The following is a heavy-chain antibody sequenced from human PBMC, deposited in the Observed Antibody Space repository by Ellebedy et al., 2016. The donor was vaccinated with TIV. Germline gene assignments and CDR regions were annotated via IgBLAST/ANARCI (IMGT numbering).Heavy chain of an antibody. V-gene: IGHV7-4-1*02. Sequence: ASVKVSCKASGYTLTAYPMNWVRQAPGQGLDYLGWINMKTGSPTYAPDFTGRFAFSLDTTVSTAFLEISNLRTDDTAMYYCARDSRYNWNDWDYYHMDVWGKGTTVTVSS. CDR2: INMKTGSP. J-gene: IGHJ6*03. CDR3: ARDSRYNWNDWDYYHMDV. D-gene: IGHD1-1*01. CDR1: GYTLTAYP.